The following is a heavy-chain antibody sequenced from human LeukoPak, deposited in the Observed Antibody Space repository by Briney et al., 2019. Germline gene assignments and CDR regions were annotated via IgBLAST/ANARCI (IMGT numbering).Heavy chain of an antibody. J-gene: IGHJ4*02. V-gene: IGHV3-48*01. Sequence: GGSLRLSCTASGFTFSLYSMNWVRQAPGKGLEWLSYISGSSSSIYYADSVRGRFTISRDNAKNTLYLEMNSLRAEDTAVYYCVRGIEYWGQGTLVTVSS. CDR3: VRGIEY. CDR2: ISGSSSSI. CDR1: GFTFSLYS.